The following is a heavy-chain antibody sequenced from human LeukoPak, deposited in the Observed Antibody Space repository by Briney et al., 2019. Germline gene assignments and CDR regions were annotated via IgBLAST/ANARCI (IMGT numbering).Heavy chain of an antibody. CDR1: GYTLTELS. J-gene: IGHJ4*02. CDR3: ATGDGKLGYNFDY. Sequence: GASVKVSCKVSGYTLTELSMHWVRQAPGKGLEWMGGFDPEDGETIYAQKFQGRVTMTEDTSTDTAYVELSSLRSEDTAVYYCATGDGKLGYNFDYWGQGTLVTVSS. CDR2: FDPEDGET. D-gene: IGHD7-27*01. V-gene: IGHV1-24*01.